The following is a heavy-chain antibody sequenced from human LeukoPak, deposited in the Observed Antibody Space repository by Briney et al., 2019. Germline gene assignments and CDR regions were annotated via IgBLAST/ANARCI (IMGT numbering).Heavy chain of an antibody. CDR2: ISNDGSSE. CDR1: GFTFRSYA. Sequence: GGSLRLSCAASGFTFRSYAMHWARQAPGKGLEWLAVISNDGSSEYYGDSVKGRFTISRDNSKDTLYLQMNSLRAEDTAVYYCARSGYSGRFPAYFDYWGQETLVTVSS. J-gene: IGHJ4*02. V-gene: IGHV3-30-3*01. D-gene: IGHD1-26*01. CDR3: ARSGYSGRFPAYFDY.